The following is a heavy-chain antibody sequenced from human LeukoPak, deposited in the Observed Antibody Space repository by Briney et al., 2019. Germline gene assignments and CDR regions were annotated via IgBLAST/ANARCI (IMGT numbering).Heavy chain of an antibody. J-gene: IGHJ4*02. CDR3: AKKSPDSSGNPAYD. CDR1: GFTFSNYG. D-gene: IGHD4-23*01. CDR2: ISRSGTET. Sequence: GGSLRLSCTASGFTFSNYGMSWVRQAPGKGLEWVSVISRSGTETYHADSVRGRFTISRDNAKNTLYLQMNSLRAEDTAVYYCAKKSPDSSGNPAYDWGQGTLVTVSS. V-gene: IGHV3-23*01.